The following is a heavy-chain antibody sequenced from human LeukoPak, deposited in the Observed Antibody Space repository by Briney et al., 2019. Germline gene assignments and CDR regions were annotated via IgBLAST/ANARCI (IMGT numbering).Heavy chain of an antibody. Sequence: PGGSLRLSCAASGFTVSSNYMSWVRQAPGKGLEWVSVIYSGGSTYYADSVKGRFAISRDNSKNTLYLQMNSLRAEDTAVYYCAKAGVLRYFDWLSYLDYWGQGTLVTVSS. CDR1: GFTVSSNY. J-gene: IGHJ4*02. CDR3: AKAGVLRYFDWLSYLDY. CDR2: IYSGGST. V-gene: IGHV3-53*01. D-gene: IGHD3-9*01.